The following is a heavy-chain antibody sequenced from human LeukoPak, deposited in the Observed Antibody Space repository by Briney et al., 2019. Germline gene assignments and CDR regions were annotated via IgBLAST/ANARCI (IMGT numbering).Heavy chain of an antibody. V-gene: IGHV1-8*01. CDR3: ARVGYSSRGGVFDY. CDR1: GYTFTSYD. J-gene: IGHJ4*02. Sequence: ASVKVSCKASGYTFTSYDINWVRQATGQGLEWMGWMNPNSGNTGYAQKFQGRVTMTRDTSISTAYMELSSLRSEDTAVYYCARVGYSSRGGVFDYWGQGTLVTVSS. D-gene: IGHD6-13*01. CDR2: MNPNSGNT.